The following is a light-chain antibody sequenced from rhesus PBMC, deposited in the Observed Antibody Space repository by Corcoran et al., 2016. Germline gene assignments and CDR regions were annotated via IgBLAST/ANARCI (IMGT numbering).Light chain of an antibody. CDR3: QHYYSTPWT. Sequence: DIQMTQSPSSLSASVGDRVTITCRASQGITNDLAWYQQKPGETPKLLSYEASSLQIGIPSRFSGSGSGTDFTLTISSLQSEEFATYYCQHYYSTPWTFGQGTKVEIK. CDR2: EAS. J-gene: IGKJ1*01. CDR1: QGITND. V-gene: IGKV1-25*01.